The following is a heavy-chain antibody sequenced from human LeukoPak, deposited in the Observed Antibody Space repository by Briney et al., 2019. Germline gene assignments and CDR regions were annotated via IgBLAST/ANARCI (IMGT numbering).Heavy chain of an antibody. V-gene: IGHV4-39*01. CDR1: GGSITSSSYY. CDR2: IYYSGST. D-gene: IGHD6-6*01. Sequence: SETLSVTCTVSGGSITSSSYYWGWIRQPPGKGLEWIGSIYYSGSTYYNPSLKSRVTISVDTSKNQFSLKLSSVTAADTAVYYCVRRGYSSSSDYWGQGTLVTVSS. CDR3: VRRGYSSSSDY. J-gene: IGHJ4*02.